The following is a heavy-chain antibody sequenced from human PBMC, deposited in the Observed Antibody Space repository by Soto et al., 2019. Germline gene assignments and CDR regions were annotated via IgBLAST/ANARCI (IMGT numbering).Heavy chain of an antibody. Sequence: GGSLRLSCAASGFTFSSYWMHWVRQTPGKGPVWVSHISLDGSITGYTDSVKGRFTISRDNAEKKMYLQMNSLRAEDTAVYYCVRVSGMEVWGQGTTVTVSS. CDR3: VRVSGMEV. CDR2: ISLDGSIT. J-gene: IGHJ6*02. CDR1: GFTFSSYW. V-gene: IGHV3-74*01.